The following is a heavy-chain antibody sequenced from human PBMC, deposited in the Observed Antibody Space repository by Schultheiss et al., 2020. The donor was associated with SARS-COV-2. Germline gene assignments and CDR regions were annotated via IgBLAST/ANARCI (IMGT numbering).Heavy chain of an antibody. CDR2: IYYSGST. CDR3: ARSSYYDFWSGYY. CDR1: GGSIRSSSYY. D-gene: IGHD3-3*01. J-gene: IGHJ4*02. Sequence: SQTLSLTCTVSGGSIRSSSYYWSWIRQPPGKGLEWIGYIYYSGSTNYNPSLKSRVTISVDTSKNQFSLKLSSVTAADTAVYYCARSSYYDFWSGYYWGQGTLVTVSS. V-gene: IGHV4-61*01.